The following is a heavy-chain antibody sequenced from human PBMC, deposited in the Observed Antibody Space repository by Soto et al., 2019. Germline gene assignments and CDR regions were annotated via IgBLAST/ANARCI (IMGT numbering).Heavy chain of an antibody. V-gene: IGHV4-4*07. Sequence: SETLSLTCTVSGGSISSYYWSWIRQPAGKGLEWIGRIYTSRSTNYNPSLKSRVTMSVDTSKNQFSLKLSSVTAADTAVYYCAREFAKYDFWSGYYYFDYWGQGTLVTVSS. CDR1: GGSISSYY. J-gene: IGHJ4*02. CDR2: IYTSRST. D-gene: IGHD3-3*01. CDR3: AREFAKYDFWSGYYYFDY.